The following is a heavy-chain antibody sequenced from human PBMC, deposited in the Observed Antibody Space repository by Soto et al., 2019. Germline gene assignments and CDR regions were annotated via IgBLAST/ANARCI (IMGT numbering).Heavy chain of an antibody. V-gene: IGHV1-2*02. J-gene: IGHJ5*02. Sequence: GASVKVSCTAARYTFTSYDIFWVRQSPGQGLEWMGWIKTASGDTHYAQNFQGRVTMTRDTSISTAYMELNNLVSDDTAVYYCARRSSIYLNEVIYDHWGQGTLVTVSS. CDR2: IKTASGDT. D-gene: IGHD2-2*01. CDR3: ARRSSIYLNEVIYDH. CDR1: RYTFTSYD.